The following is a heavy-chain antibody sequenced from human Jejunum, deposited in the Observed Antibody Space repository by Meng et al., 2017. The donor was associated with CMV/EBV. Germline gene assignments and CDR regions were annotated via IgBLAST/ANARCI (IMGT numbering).Heavy chain of an antibody. D-gene: IGHD2-2*01. V-gene: IGHV4-34*01. CDR1: GGSFRGYD. Sequence: GGSFRGYDWSWNRQSPGQGLEWIGQINHSGSASYNPSLRRRVTISEDTSKNQFSLRLTSVTAADTAIYYCARTYCGSSNCYPFDYWGQGELVTVSS. CDR3: ARTYCGSSNCYPFDY. J-gene: IGHJ4*02. CDR2: INHSGSA.